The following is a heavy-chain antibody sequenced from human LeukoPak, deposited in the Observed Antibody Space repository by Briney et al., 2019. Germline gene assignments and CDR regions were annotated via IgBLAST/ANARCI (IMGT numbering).Heavy chain of an antibody. CDR2: IYYSGST. D-gene: IGHD6-13*01. Sequence: SETLSLTCTVSGGSISSYYWSRIRQPPGKGLEWIGYIYYSGSTNYNPSLKSRVTISVDTSKNQFSLKLSSVTAADTAVYYCARHFSAAGYIHFDYWGQGTLVTVSS. CDR1: GGSISSYY. CDR3: ARHFSAAGYIHFDY. J-gene: IGHJ4*02. V-gene: IGHV4-59*08.